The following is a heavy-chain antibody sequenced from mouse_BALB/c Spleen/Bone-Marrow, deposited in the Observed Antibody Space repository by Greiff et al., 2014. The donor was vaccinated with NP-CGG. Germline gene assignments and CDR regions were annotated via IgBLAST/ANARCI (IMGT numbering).Heavy chain of an antibody. Sequence: QVQLQQSGAELVRPGTSVKISCKASGYAFTNHWLGWVKQRPGHGLEWIGDIYPGSGNTYYNEKFKGKATLTADKSSSTAYMQPSSLTSEDSAVYFCARLRGYSQAWFAYWGQGTLVTVSA. CDR2: IYPGSGNT. CDR1: GYAFTNHW. V-gene: IGHV1-63*01. CDR3: ARLRGYSQAWFAY. J-gene: IGHJ3*01. D-gene: IGHD2-3*01.